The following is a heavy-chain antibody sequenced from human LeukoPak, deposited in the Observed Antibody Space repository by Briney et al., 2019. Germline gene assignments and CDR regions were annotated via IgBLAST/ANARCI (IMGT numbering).Heavy chain of an antibody. Sequence: PPGGSLRLSCAASGFTFSSYAMSWVRQAPGKGLEWVSAISGSGGSTYYADSVKGRFTISRDNSKNTLYLQMNSLRAEDTAVYYCAKDRYSSGWYFDYWGQGTLVTVSS. V-gene: IGHV3-23*01. CDR1: GFTFSSYA. D-gene: IGHD6-19*01. CDR3: AKDRYSSGWYFDY. CDR2: ISGSGGST. J-gene: IGHJ4*02.